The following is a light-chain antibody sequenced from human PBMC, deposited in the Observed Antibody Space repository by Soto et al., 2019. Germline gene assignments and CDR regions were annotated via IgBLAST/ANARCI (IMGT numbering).Light chain of an antibody. V-gene: IGKV1-5*01. J-gene: IGKJ1*01. Sequence: DIQITQSPSTLSASVGDRARITFRASQSISSRSAWYQQKLGKAPKLLVYDASNLESGVPSRFSGSGSGTELTLTISSLQPDDFATYYCQQYNSYYVTFGQGTKVDMK. CDR3: QQYNSYYVT. CDR2: DAS. CDR1: QSISSR.